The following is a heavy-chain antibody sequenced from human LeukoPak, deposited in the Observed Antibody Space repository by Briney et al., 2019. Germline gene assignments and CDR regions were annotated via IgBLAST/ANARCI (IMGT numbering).Heavy chain of an antibody. J-gene: IGHJ5*02. D-gene: IGHD6-6*01. V-gene: IGHV1-8*01. CDR1: GYTFTNYD. Sequence: ASVKVSCKSSGYTFTNYDIHWVRQATGQGLEWMGWMNPNSGNTGYAQKFQGRVTITRDTSRSTAYMELSSLRSDDTAVYYCARGEIAARRGSWFDPWGQGNLVTVSS. CDR2: MNPNSGNT. CDR3: ARGEIAARRGSWFDP.